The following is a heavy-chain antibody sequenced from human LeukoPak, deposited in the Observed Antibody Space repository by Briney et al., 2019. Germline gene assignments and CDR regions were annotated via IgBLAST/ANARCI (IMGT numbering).Heavy chain of an antibody. CDR2: IYSGGST. CDR3: ARVGDFWSGYRLYGMDV. V-gene: IGHV3-53*01. Sequence: PGGSLRLSRAASGFTVSSNYMSWVRQAPGKGLEWVSVIYSGGSTYYADSVKGRFTISRDNSKNTLYLQMNSLRAEDTAVYYCARVGDFWSGYRLYGMDVWGQGTTVTVSS. CDR1: GFTVSSNY. J-gene: IGHJ6*02. D-gene: IGHD3-3*01.